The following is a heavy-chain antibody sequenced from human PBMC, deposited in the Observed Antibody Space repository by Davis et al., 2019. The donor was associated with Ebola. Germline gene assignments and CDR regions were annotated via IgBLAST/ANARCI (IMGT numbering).Heavy chain of an antibody. J-gene: IGHJ6*02. CDR3: TTDPIIAARRGYYYYYGMDV. Sequence: GGSLRLSCAASGFTFSSYGMHWVRQAPGKGLEWVAVIWYDGSNKYYADSVKGRFTISRDNSKNTLYLQMNSLKTEDTAVYYCTTDPIIAARRGYYYYYGMDVWGQGTPVTVSS. D-gene: IGHD6-6*01. CDR2: IWYDGSNK. V-gene: IGHV3-33*01. CDR1: GFTFSSYG.